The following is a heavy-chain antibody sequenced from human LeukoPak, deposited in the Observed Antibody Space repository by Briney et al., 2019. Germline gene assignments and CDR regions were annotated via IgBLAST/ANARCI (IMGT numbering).Heavy chain of an antibody. J-gene: IGHJ4*02. V-gene: IGHV3-21*01. Sequence: GGSLRLSCAASGFTFSSYSMNWVRQAPGKGLEWVSSISSSSSYIYYADSVKGRFTISRDNARNSLYLQMNSLRAADTAVYYCASSARYSGSLGYWGQGTLVTVSS. CDR2: ISSSSSYI. CDR3: ASSARYSGSLGY. CDR1: GFTFSSYS. D-gene: IGHD1-26*01.